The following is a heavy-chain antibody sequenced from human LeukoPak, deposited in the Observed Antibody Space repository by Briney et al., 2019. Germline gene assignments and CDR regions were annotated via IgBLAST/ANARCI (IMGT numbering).Heavy chain of an antibody. Sequence: SETLSLTCTVSNGSMTSDSYYWAWVRQPPGKGLEWIGTIFYSGKTYYSASLKSRVTVSLDTSKKNFSLRLSSVTAADTAVYYCARLWIVATWFDAWGQGALVTVSS. D-gene: IGHD2-2*03. J-gene: IGHJ5*02. V-gene: IGHV4-39*02. CDR3: ARLWIVATWFDA. CDR2: IFYSGKT. CDR1: NGSMTSDSYY.